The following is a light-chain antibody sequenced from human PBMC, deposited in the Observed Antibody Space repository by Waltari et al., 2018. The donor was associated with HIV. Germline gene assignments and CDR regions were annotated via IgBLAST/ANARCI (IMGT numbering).Light chain of an antibody. CDR3: NSRDSSDNHV. V-gene: IGLV3-19*01. CDR1: SLRNYY. Sequence: SSDLSQDPAVSVALGQTVRITCQGDSLRNYYASWYQQKPGQAPILVIFGKNKRPSGIADRLSGSNSGNTASLTITGAQAEDEADYYCNSRDSSDNHVFGGGTKVTV. J-gene: IGLJ3*02. CDR2: GKN.